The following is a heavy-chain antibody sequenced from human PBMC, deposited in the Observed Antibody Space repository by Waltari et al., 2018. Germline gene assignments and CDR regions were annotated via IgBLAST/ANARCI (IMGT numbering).Heavy chain of an antibody. D-gene: IGHD3-22*01. V-gene: IGHV5-51*01. CDR3: ARQPDSSGDYFDY. J-gene: IGHJ4*02. CDR2: IYPGDSDT. CDR1: GYSFTSYW. Sequence: EVQLVQSGAEVKKPGESLKISCKGSGYSFTSYWIGWVRQMPGKGLEWMGVIYPGDSDTRYSPAFQGQVTSSADKSISTAYLQWSSLKASDTAMYYCARQPDSSGDYFDYWGQGTLVTVSS.